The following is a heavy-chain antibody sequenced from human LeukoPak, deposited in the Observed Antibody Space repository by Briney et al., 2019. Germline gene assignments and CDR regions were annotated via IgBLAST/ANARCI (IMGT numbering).Heavy chain of an antibody. CDR3: ARDGATFSGYDWYYYMDV. CDR2: IRFDGSNK. Sequence: QPGGSLRLSCAASGFIFSSYGMHWVRQAPGKGLEWVAFIRFDGSNKYYADSVKGRFTISRDNSKNTLNLQMNSLRAEDTAVYYCARDGATFSGYDWYYYMDVWGKGTTVTVSS. D-gene: IGHD5-12*01. V-gene: IGHV3-30*02. CDR1: GFIFSSYG. J-gene: IGHJ6*03.